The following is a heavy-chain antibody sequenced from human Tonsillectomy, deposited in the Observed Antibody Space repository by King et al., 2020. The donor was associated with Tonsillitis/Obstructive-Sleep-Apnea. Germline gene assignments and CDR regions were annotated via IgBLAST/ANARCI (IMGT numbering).Heavy chain of an antibody. CDR2: TWYDGSSE. CDR1: GFRFNDYG. CDR3: ARDPETYGDYFFDY. D-gene: IGHD4-17*01. J-gene: IGHJ4*02. V-gene: IGHV3-33*01. Sequence: VQLVESGGGVVQPGRSLRLSCTASGFRFNDYGMHWVRQAPGKGLDWVAFTWYDGSSEYYADSVKGRFTISRDNSKNTVYLQMNSLRAEDTAVYFCARDPETYGDYFFDYWGQGTLVTVSS.